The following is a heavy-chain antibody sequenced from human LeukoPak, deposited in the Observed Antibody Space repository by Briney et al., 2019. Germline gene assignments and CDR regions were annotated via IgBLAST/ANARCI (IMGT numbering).Heavy chain of an antibody. D-gene: IGHD2-2*01. CDR2: INHSGST. J-gene: IGHJ6*03. CDR1: GGSLTGYY. V-gene: IGHV4-34*01. CDR3: ARVVVVEPSALSKRNYYYNMDV. Sequence: SETLSLTCAVYGGSLTGYYWTWIRQPPGKGLEWIGGINHSGSTNLNPSFESRGTISVDTSKNQLSLRMNSVTAADTAVYFCARVVVVEPSALSKRNYYYNMDVWGKGTTIIVSS.